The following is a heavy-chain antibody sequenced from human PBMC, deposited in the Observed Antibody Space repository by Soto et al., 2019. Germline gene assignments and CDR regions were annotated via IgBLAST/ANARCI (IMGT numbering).Heavy chain of an antibody. CDR2: INPNSGGT. CDR3: ARDHRGYSYGSRYYYGMDV. J-gene: IGHJ6*02. Sequence: ASVKVSCKASGYTFTGYYMHWVRQAPGQGLEGMGWINPNSGGTNNAQKFQDWVTMPRDTSISKAYMELSRLRYDETAVYSCARDHRGYSYGSRYYYGMDVWGQGTTVTVSS. V-gene: IGHV1-2*04. D-gene: IGHD5-18*01. CDR1: GYTFTGYY.